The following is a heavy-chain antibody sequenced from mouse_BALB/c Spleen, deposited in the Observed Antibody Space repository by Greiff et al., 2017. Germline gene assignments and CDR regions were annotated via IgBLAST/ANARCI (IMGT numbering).Heavy chain of an antibody. CDR1: GYSITSGYY. J-gene: IGHJ3*01. Sequence: EVKLLESGPGLVKPSQSLSLTCSVTGYSITSGYYWNWIRQFPGNKLEWMGYISYDGSNNYNPSLKNRISITRDTSKNQFFLKLNSVTTEDTATYYCARDRGMITWFAYWGQGTLVTVSA. V-gene: IGHV3-6*02. CDR2: ISYDGSN. CDR3: ARDRGMITWFAY. D-gene: IGHD2-4*01.